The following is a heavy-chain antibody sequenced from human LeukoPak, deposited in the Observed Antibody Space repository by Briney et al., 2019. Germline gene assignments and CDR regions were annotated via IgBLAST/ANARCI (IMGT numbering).Heavy chain of an antibody. CDR2: ISYDGSNK. V-gene: IGHV3-30-3*01. CDR3: ATKVDY. J-gene: IGHJ4*02. CDR1: GFTFSSYA. Sequence: GGSLRPSCAASGFTFSSYAMHWVRQAPGKGLEWVAVISYDGSNKYYADSVKGRFTISRDNSKNTLYLQMNSLRAEDTAVYYCATKVDYWGQGTLVTVSS.